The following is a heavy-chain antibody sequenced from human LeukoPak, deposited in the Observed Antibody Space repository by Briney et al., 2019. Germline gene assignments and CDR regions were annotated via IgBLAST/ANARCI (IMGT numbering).Heavy chain of an antibody. Sequence: SETLSLTCTVSGGSISSSNYYWGWIRQPPGKGLEWIGNIYYSGSTYNNPSLKSRVTISVDTSKNQFSLKLSSVTAADTAVYYCARVRCSGGSCPYYYYYYYMDVWGKGTTVTVSS. CDR3: ARVRCSGGSCPYYYYYYYMDV. CDR1: GGSISSSNYY. CDR2: IYYSGST. V-gene: IGHV4-39*07. J-gene: IGHJ6*03. D-gene: IGHD2-15*01.